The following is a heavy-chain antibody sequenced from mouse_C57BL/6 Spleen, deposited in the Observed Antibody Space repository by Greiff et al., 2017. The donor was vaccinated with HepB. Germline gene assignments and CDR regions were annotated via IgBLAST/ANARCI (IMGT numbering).Heavy chain of an antibody. Sequence: EVKLMESGAELVKPGASVKLSCTASGFNIKDYYMHWVKQRTEQGLEWIGRIDPEDGETKYAPKFQGKATITADTSSNTAYLQLSSLTSEDTAVYYCASHYGYGDYAMDYWGQGTSVTVSS. CDR1: GFNIKDYY. J-gene: IGHJ4*01. CDR3: ASHYGYGDYAMDY. D-gene: IGHD2-2*01. V-gene: IGHV14-2*01. CDR2: IDPEDGET.